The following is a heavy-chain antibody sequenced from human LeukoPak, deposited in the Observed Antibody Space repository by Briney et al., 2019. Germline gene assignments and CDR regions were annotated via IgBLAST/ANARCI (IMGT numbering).Heavy chain of an antibody. CDR2: IYHSGST. V-gene: IGHV4-34*01. J-gene: IGHJ5*02. Sequence: SETLSLTCAVYGGSFSGYYWSWIRQSPGKGLEWIGEIYHSGSTNYNPSLKSRVTISVDKSKNQFSLKLSSVTAADTAVYYCARGIFGVVPRNNWFDPWGQGTLVTVSS. CDR3: ARGIFGVVPRNNWFDP. D-gene: IGHD3-3*01. CDR1: GGSFSGYY.